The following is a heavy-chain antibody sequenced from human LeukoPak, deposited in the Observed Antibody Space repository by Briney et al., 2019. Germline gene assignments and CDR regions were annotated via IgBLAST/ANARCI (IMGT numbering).Heavy chain of an antibody. CDR2: IYHSGST. CDR1: VGSISSGCYS. Sequence: SQTLSLTCAVSVGSISSGCYSWSWIRQAPGKGLEWIGYIYHSGSTYYNPSLKSRVTISVDRSKNQFSLKLSSVTAADTAVYYCARGCYYDSSGYYYDAFDIWGQGTMVTVSS. V-gene: IGHV4-30-2*01. CDR3: ARGCYYDSSGYYYDAFDI. J-gene: IGHJ3*02. D-gene: IGHD3-22*01.